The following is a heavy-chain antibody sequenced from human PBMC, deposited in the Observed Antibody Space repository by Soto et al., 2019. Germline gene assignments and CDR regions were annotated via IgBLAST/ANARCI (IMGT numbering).Heavy chain of an antibody. J-gene: IGHJ4*02. CDR1: GFTFSSYG. D-gene: IGHD2-15*01. CDR2: IWYDGSNK. V-gene: IGHV3-33*01. CDR3: ARGPSVVVVAAGSDY. Sequence: PGGSLRLSCAASGFTFSSYGMHWVRQAPGKGLEWVAVIWYDGSNKYYADSVKGRFTISRDNSKNTLYLQMNSLRAEDTAVYYCARGPSVVVVAAGSDYWGQGTLVTVSS.